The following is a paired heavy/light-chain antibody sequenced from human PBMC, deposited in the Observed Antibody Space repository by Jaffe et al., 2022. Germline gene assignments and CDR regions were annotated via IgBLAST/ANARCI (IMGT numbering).Heavy chain of an antibody. J-gene: IGHJ5*01. CDR3: ARRGNSGYDWFDS. D-gene: IGHD5-12*01. V-gene: IGHV4-39*01. CDR2: INYSGST. Sequence: QLQLQESGPGLVKPSETLSLTCTVSGVSISSTFYYWGWLRQPPGKGLEWIGTINYSGSTYYNPSLKSRVTISVDTSKNQFSLKLSSVTAADTAVYYCARRGNSGYDWFDSWGQGTLVTVSS. CDR1: GVSISSTFYY.
Light chain of an antibody. CDR3: QHYYSTPPT. Sequence: DIQMTQSPSSLSASVGDRVTITCRASQGISNSLAWYQQKPGKAPNLLLYAASRLESGVPSRFSGSGSGTDYTLTISSLQPEDFATYYCQHYYSTPPTFGQGTKVEIK. CDR1: QGISNS. V-gene: IGKV1-NL1*01. CDR2: AAS. J-gene: IGKJ1*01.